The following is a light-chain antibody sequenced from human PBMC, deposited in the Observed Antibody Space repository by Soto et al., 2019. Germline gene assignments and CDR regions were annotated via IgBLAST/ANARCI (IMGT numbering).Light chain of an antibody. V-gene: IGLV2-14*01. Sequence: QSALTQPASVSGSPGQSITISCTGTSSDVGVYNYVSWYQQHPGKAPKLMIFDVSSRPSGVSNRFSGSKSGNTASLTISGLQAEDEADYYCSSYTSSSTRVFGGGTKLTVL. J-gene: IGLJ2*01. CDR2: DVS. CDR1: SSDVGVYNY. CDR3: SSYTSSSTRV.